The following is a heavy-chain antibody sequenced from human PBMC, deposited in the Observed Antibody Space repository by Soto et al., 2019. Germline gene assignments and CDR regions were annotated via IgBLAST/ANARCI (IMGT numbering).Heavy chain of an antibody. CDR1: RFTFSSCA. Sequence: GGSLRLSCAASRFTFSSCAMGWVRQAPGKGLEWVSDIIDSGGSTYYVDSVRGRFTLSRDNSKNTLYLQMNSLRAGDTALYYWAKSVDYGDSKPDYWGQGTLVTSPQ. D-gene: IGHD4-17*01. CDR3: AKSVDYGDSKPDY. V-gene: IGHV3-23*01. J-gene: IGHJ4*02. CDR2: IIDSGGST.